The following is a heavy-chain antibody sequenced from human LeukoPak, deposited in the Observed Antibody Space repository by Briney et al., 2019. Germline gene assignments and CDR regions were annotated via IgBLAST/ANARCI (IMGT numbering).Heavy chain of an antibody. V-gene: IGHV1-18*01. CDR1: GYTFTSNG. Sequence: ASVKVSCKASGYTFTSNGISWVRQAPGQGLEWMGWISAYNGNTNYAQNLQGRVTMTTDTSTSTAYMELRSLRSDDTAVYYCARERRRYGSGSSPLDPWGQGTLVNVSS. D-gene: IGHD3-10*01. CDR2: ISAYNGNT. J-gene: IGHJ5*02. CDR3: ARERRRYGSGSSPLDP.